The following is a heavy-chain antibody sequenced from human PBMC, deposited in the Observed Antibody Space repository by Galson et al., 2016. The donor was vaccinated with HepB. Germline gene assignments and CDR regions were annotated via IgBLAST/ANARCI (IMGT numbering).Heavy chain of an antibody. Sequence: CAISGDSVSSDNAAWNWIRQSPSRGLEWLGRTYYRSKWYNDYAPSVKSRVTINADTSKNQFSLQLNSVTPEDTAVYYCARTRTAEFDPWDQGTLATVSS. CDR2: TYYRSKWYN. CDR3: ARTRTAEFDP. CDR1: GDSVSSDNAA. V-gene: IGHV6-1*01. D-gene: IGHD1-1*01. J-gene: IGHJ5*02.